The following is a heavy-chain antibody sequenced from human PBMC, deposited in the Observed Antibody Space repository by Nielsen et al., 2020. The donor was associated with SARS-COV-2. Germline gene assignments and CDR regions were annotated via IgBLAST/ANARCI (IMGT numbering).Heavy chain of an antibody. Sequence: GSLRLSCAVSGDSVSSHDWWTWVRQSPGKGLEWVGEIYHTGGTNFNPSLKSRGSMSVDKSKNVFSLRLTSVTAADAALYFCARGRTVVLPSPGAPPRAQRPW. V-gene: IGHV4-4*01. CDR3: ARGRTVVLPSPGAPPRAQRP. CDR2: IYHTGGT. J-gene: IGHJ5*02. CDR1: GDSVSSHDW. D-gene: IGHD2-21*01.